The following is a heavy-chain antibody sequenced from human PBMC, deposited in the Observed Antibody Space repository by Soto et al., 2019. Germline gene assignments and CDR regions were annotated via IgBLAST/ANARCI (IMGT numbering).Heavy chain of an antibody. CDR1: GFTFSSYG. D-gene: IGHD4-17*01. J-gene: IGHJ4*02. V-gene: IGHV3-30*18. CDR3: AKENDYGDYRPPAFDY. Sequence: QVQLVESGGGVVQPGRSLRLSCAASGFTFSSYGMHWVRQAPGKGLEWVAVISYDGSNKYYADSVKGRFTISRDNSKNTLYLQMNSLRAEDTAVYYCAKENDYGDYRPPAFDYWGQGTLVTVSS. CDR2: ISYDGSNK.